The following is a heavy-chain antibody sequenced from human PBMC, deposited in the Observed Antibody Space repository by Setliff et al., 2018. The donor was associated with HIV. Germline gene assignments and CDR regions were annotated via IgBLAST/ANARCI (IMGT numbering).Heavy chain of an antibody. CDR1: GFTFNNYG. V-gene: IGHV3-30*18. D-gene: IGHD4-17*01. Sequence: GGSLRLSCGASGFTFNNYGMHWVRRAPGKGLEWVASISYHERDTFYADSVKGRFTISRDNSKNMLYLQMNSLTTEDTAVYYCAKPTTVVTSYYFDSWGQGAQVTVSS. CDR2: ISYHERDT. J-gene: IGHJ4*02. CDR3: AKPTTVVTSYYFDS.